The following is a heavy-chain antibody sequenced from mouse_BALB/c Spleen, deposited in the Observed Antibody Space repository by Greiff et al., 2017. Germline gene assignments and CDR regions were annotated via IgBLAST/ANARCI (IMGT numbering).Heavy chain of an antibody. V-gene: IGHV5-12-1*01. Sequence: EVQLVESGGGLVKPGGSLKLSCAASGFAFSSYDMSWVRQTPEKRLEWVAYISSGGGSTYYPDTVKGRFTISRDNAKNTLYLQMSSLKFEDTAMYSWARLGGTVTAGFAYGGQGTLVTVSA. CDR2: ISSGGGST. CDR3: ARLGGTVTAGFAY. D-gene: IGHD2-2*01. J-gene: IGHJ3*01. CDR1: GFAFSSYD.